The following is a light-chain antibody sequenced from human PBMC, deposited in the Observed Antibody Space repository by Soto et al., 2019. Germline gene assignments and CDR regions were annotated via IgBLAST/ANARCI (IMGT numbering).Light chain of an antibody. CDR2: GAS. V-gene: IGKV3-15*01. Sequence: EIVMTQSPATLSVSPGQRATLSCRASQSFSSNLAWYQQKPGQAPRLLIYGASTRATGIPARFSGSDSGTEFTLTISSLQSEDFAVYYCQQYNNWPRTFGQGTKVEIK. J-gene: IGKJ1*01. CDR3: QQYNNWPRT. CDR1: QSFSSN.